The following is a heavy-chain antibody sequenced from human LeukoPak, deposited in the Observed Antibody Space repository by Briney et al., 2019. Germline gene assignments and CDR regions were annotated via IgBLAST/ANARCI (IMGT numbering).Heavy chain of an antibody. CDR2: IGGSGGST. Sequence: GGSLRLSCATSGFTFSSYAMSWVRQAPGKGLEWVSAIGGSGGSTYYADSVKGRFTISRDNSKNTLYLQMNSLRAEDTAVYYCAKSRREGGYLYYFDYWGQGTLVTVSS. CDR3: AKSRREGGYLYYFDY. CDR1: GFTFSSYA. V-gene: IGHV3-23*01. D-gene: IGHD2-21*01. J-gene: IGHJ4*02.